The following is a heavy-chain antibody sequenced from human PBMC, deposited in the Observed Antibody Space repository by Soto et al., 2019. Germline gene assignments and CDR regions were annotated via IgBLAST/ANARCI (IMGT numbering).Heavy chain of an antibody. V-gene: IGHV3-30*18. J-gene: IGHJ4*02. CDR3: AKGGRQWLVASDFNY. Sequence: VQLVESGGGVVQPGRSLRLSCAASGFTFSDYAMHWVRQAPGKGLEWVAVVSHDGRNTHYADSVKGRFTISRDSSKNAVALEMTSLRAEDTAVYYCAKGGRQWLVASDFNYWGQGALVTVSS. D-gene: IGHD6-19*01. CDR1: GFTFSDYA. CDR2: VSHDGRNT.